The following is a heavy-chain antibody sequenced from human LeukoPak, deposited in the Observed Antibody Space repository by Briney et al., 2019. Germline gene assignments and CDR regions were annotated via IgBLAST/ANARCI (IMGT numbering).Heavy chain of an antibody. V-gene: IGHV1-24*01. Sequence: ASVKVSCKVSGYTLTELSMHWVRQAPGKGLEWMGGFDPEDGETIYAQKFQGRVTMTEDTSTDTAYMELSSLRSEDTAVYYCATLARYRNYMDVWGKGTTVTVSS. CDR1: GYTLTELS. D-gene: IGHD1-14*01. CDR2: FDPEDGET. CDR3: ATLARYRNYMDV. J-gene: IGHJ6*03.